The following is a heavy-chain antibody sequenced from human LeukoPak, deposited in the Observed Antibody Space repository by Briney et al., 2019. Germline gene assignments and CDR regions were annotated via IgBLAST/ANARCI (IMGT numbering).Heavy chain of an antibody. CDR1: GFAFSTYA. J-gene: IGHJ4*02. CDR2: ITSDSNTI. V-gene: IGHV3-48*01. CDR3: ARDRMGGSFDY. D-gene: IGHD2-15*01. Sequence: GGSLRLSCAASGFAFSTYAMNWVRQAPGKGLVWVSFITSDSNTIYYADSMKGRFTISRDNAENSLYLQMNSLSAEDTAVYYCARDRMGGSFDYWGQGTLVTVSS.